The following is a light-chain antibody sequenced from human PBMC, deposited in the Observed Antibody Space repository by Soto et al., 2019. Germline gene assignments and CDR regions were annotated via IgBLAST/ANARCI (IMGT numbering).Light chain of an antibody. Sequence: EIVLTQSPGTLSLSPGERATLSCRASPSVSGSNLAWYQQKPGQAPRLVIYGASSRATGIPDRFSGSGSGTDFTLTISSLQPEDFATYYCLQDHNYPRTFGGGTKVDIK. CDR1: PSVSGSN. CDR2: GAS. V-gene: IGKV3-20*01. CDR3: LQDHNYPRT. J-gene: IGKJ4*01.